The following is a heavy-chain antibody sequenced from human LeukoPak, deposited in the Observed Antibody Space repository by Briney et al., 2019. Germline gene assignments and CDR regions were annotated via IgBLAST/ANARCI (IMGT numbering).Heavy chain of an antibody. CDR2: INPNSGGT. V-gene: IGHV1-2*02. D-gene: IGHD3-3*01. CDR3: ARVPVAPYYDFWSGYSNYYYMDV. J-gene: IGHJ6*03. Sequence: GASVKVSCKASGYTFTGYYMHWVRQAPGQGLEWMGWINPNSGGTNYAQKFQGRVTMTRDTSISTAHMELSRLRSDDTAVYYCARVPVAPYYDFWSGYSNYYYMDVWGKGTTVTVSS. CDR1: GYTFTGYY.